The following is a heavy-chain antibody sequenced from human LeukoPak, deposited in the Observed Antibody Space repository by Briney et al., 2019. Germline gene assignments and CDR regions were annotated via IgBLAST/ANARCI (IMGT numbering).Heavy chain of an antibody. J-gene: IGHJ6*02. CDR2: IIPILGIA. Sequence: SVKVSCKASRGTFSSYAISWVRQAPGQGLEWMGRIIPILGIANYAQKFQGRVTITADKSTSTAYMELSSLRSEDTAVYYCARDPGYNYYYYGMDVWGQGTTVTVSS. CDR1: RGTFSSYA. V-gene: IGHV1-69*04. CDR3: ARDPGYNYYYYGMDV. D-gene: IGHD5-18*01.